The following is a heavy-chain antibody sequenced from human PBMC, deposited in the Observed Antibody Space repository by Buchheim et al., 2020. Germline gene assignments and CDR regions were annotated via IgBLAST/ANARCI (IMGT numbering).Heavy chain of an antibody. Sequence: QVQLVQSGAEVKKPGSSVKVSCKASGGTFSSYAISWVRHAAGQGLEWMGGIIPIFGTANYAQKFQGRVTITADESTSTAHMELSSLRSEDTAVYYCARGEYGFVGRRYYYYGMDVWGQGTT. CDR3: ARGEYGFVGRRYYYYGMDV. CDR2: IIPIFGTA. V-gene: IGHV1-69*01. J-gene: IGHJ6*02. CDR1: GGTFSSYA. D-gene: IGHD3-10*01.